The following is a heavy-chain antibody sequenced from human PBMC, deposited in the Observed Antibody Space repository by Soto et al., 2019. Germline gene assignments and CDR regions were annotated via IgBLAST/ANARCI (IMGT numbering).Heavy chain of an antibody. CDR1: GGSFSGYC. J-gene: IGHJ4*02. D-gene: IGHD6-13*01. Sequence: SETLSLTCAVYGGSFSGYCCIFVRHPPLKWLEWIGEITHSGSSNYNPSLKSRVTISVDTSKNQFSLKLNSVTAADTAVYYCARGRKGYSSSWCVVVDWGQGTLVTVSS. V-gene: IGHV4-34*01. CDR2: ITHSGSS. CDR3: ARGRKGYSSSWCVVVD.